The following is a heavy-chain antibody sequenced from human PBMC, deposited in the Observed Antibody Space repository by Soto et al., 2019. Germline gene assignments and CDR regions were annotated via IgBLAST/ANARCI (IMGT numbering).Heavy chain of an antibody. D-gene: IGHD5-12*01. J-gene: IGHJ6*02. CDR1: GGTFSSYA. Sequence: QVQLVQSGAEVKKPGSSVKVSCKASGGTFSSYAISWVRQAPGQGLEWMGGIIPIFGTANYAQKFQGRVTNTADESTSTAYMERSSLRSEDAAVYYCVRKANSGYDFRGYSHGWNDYYGMDDWGQGTTVTVSS. CDR3: VRKANSGYDFRGYSHGWNDYYGMDD. CDR2: IIPIFGTA. V-gene: IGHV1-69*12.